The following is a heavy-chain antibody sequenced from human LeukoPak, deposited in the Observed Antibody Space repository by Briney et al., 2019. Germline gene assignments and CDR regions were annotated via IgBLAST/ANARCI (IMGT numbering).Heavy chain of an antibody. J-gene: IGHJ1*01. D-gene: IGHD2-21*02. CDR3: AREAPDCGGDCYSGHFQH. Sequence: SVKVSCKASGGTFSSYAISWVRQAPGQGLEWMGRIIPIFGIANYAQKFQGRVTITADKSMSTAYMELSSLRSEDTAVYYCAREAPDCGGDCYSGHFQHWGQGTLVTVSS. CDR2: IIPIFGIA. V-gene: IGHV1-69*04. CDR1: GGTFSSYA.